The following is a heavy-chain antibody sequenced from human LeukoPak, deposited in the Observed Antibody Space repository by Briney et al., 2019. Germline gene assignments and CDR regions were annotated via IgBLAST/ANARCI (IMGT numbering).Heavy chain of an antibody. CDR3: ARQRPRGDSSGYFDY. Sequence: GESLKISCKGSGYSFTSYWIGWVRQMPGKGLEWMGIIYPGDSDTRYSPSFQGQVTISADKSISTAYLLWSSLKASDTAMYYCARQRPRGDSSGYFDYWGQGTLVTVSS. CDR2: IYPGDSDT. V-gene: IGHV5-51*01. CDR1: GYSFTSYW. J-gene: IGHJ4*02. D-gene: IGHD3-22*01.